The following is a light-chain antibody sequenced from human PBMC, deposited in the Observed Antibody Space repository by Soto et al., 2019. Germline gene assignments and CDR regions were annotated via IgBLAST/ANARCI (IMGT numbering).Light chain of an antibody. Sequence: QSVLTQPPSASGTPGQRVTISCSGSSSNIGSNTVNWYQQLPGTAPKLLIYSNNQRPSGVPDRFSGSKSGTSASLAISGLQSEDEADYYCAAWDDSLNALFGNGTKVTVL. CDR2: SNN. CDR3: AAWDDSLNAL. CDR1: SSNIGSNT. V-gene: IGLV1-44*01. J-gene: IGLJ1*01.